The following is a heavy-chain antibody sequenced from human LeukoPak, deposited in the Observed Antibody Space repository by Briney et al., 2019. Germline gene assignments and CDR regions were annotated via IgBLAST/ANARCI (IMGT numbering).Heavy chain of an antibody. CDR2: IYYSGGT. Sequence: SETLSLTCTVSGGSISSYYWSWIRQPPGKGLEWIGYIYYSGGTNYNPSLKSRVTISVDTSKNQFSLKLSSVTAADTAVYYCARVLGSSATWTDYYYGMDVWGQGTTVTVSS. CDR3: ARVLGSSATWTDYYYGMDV. V-gene: IGHV4-59*01. D-gene: IGHD2-2*01. J-gene: IGHJ6*02. CDR1: GGSISSYY.